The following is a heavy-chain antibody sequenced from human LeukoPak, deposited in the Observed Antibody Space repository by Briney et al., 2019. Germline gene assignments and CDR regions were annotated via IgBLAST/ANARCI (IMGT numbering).Heavy chain of an antibody. J-gene: IGHJ4*02. Sequence: SQTLSLTCTVSGGSISSGSYYWSWIRQPAGKGLEWIGRIYTSGSTNYNPSLKSRVTISVDTSKNQFSLKLSSVTAADTAVYYCASSGWVGFDYWGQGTLVTVSS. D-gene: IGHD6-19*01. CDR2: IYTSGST. V-gene: IGHV4-61*02. CDR1: GGSISSGSYY. CDR3: ASSGWVGFDY.